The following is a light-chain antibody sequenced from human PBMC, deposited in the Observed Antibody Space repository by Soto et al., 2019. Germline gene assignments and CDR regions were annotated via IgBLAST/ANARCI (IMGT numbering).Light chain of an antibody. CDR3: SSYSSSSTWV. Sequence: QSVLTQPASVSGSPGQSITISCTGTSSDIGVYNFVSWYQQHPRKAPKLIIYELSFRPSGVSSRFSGSKSGNTASLTISGLQAEDEADYYCSSYSSSSTWVFGGGTKLTVL. J-gene: IGLJ3*02. CDR1: SSDIGVYNF. V-gene: IGLV2-14*01. CDR2: ELS.